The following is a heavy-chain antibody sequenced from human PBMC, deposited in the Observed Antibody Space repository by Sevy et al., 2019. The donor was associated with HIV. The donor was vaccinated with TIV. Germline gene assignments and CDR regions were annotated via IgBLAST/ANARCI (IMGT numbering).Heavy chain of an antibody. CDR1: GLTVSSNF. CDR3: VKDYDYIWGSYRDIPGAFDI. V-gene: IGHV3-64D*06. Sequence: GGSLRLSCAASGLTVSSNFMSWVRQAPGKGLEYVSAISSNGGSTYYADSVKGRFTISRDNSKNTLYLQMSSLRAEDTAVYYCVKDYDYIWGSYRDIPGAFDIWGQGTMVTVSS. D-gene: IGHD3-16*02. J-gene: IGHJ3*02. CDR2: ISSNGGST.